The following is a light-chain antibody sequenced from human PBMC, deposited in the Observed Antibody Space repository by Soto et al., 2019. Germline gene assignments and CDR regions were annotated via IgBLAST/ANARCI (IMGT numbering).Light chain of an antibody. V-gene: IGKV2-28*01. Sequence: DIVMTQSTLSLPVTPGEPASISCRSSQSLLHNNGYNYLDWYLQNPGQSPQLLIYMGSYRASGAPDRFSGSASGTDLILKISRVEAEDVGVYYYMQALPPPYIFGQGNKLEI. CDR1: QSLLHNNGYNY. CDR3: MQALPPPYI. J-gene: IGKJ2*01. CDR2: MGS.